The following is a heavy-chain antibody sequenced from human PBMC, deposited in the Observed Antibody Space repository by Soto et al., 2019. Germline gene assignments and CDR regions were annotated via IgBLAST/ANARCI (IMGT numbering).Heavy chain of an antibody. CDR1: GYTFTDYY. CDR2: VNPNSGGT. D-gene: IGHD1-26*01. J-gene: IGHJ6*02. Sequence: ASVKVSCKASGYTFTDYYMHWLRQAPGQGLEWMGWVNPNSGGTHYAQKFQGWVTMTRDTSISTAYMELSRLRSEDTAVYYCARDGIYYYYGMDVWGQGTTVTVSS. V-gene: IGHV1-2*04. CDR3: ARDGIYYYYGMDV.